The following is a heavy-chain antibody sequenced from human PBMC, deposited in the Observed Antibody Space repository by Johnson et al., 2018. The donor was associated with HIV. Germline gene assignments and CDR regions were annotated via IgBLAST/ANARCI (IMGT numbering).Heavy chain of an antibody. D-gene: IGHD3-22*01. Sequence: EVQLVESGGGVVRPGGSLRLSCAASGFTFDDYGMSWVRQAPGKGLEWVSGINWNGGSTGYADSVKGRFTISRDNAKNSLYLQMNSLRAEDTALYYCATLAIDYYDSSGYYYDDAFDIWGQGTMVTVSS. CDR1: GFTFDDYG. J-gene: IGHJ3*02. V-gene: IGHV3-20*04. CDR2: INWNGGST. CDR3: ATLAIDYYDSSGYYYDDAFDI.